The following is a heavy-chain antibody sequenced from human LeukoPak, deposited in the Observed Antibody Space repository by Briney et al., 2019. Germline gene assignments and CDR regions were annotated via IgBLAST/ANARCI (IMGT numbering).Heavy chain of an antibody. CDR2: IYYSGST. J-gene: IGHJ4*02. V-gene: IGHV4-59*08. CDR3: ARHGHGAKFDY. D-gene: IGHD4-17*01. CDR1: GGSISSYY. Sequence: SETLSLTCTVSGGSISSYYWSWIRQPPGKGLEWIGYIYYSGSTNYNPSLKSRVTISVDTSKNQFSLNLGSVTAADTALYYCARHGHGAKFDYWGQGTLVTVSS.